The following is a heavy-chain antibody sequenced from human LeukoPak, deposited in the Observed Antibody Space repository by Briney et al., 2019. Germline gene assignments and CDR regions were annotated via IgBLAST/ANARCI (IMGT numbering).Heavy chain of an antibody. V-gene: IGHV3-7*03. CDR1: GFALSSHW. CDR2: VNRDGSET. Sequence: GGSLRLSCAASGFALSSHWMTWVRQVPGRGPEWVANVNRDGSETYYLDSVKGRFTISKDNAKNSLYLQMNSLRAEDTALYHCARNNGMDVWGQGTTDIVSS. J-gene: IGHJ6*02. CDR3: ARNNGMDV.